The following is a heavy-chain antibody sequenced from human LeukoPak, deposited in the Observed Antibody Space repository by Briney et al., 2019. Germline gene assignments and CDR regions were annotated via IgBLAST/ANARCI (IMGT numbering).Heavy chain of an antibody. J-gene: IGHJ4*02. V-gene: IGHV3-7*01. CDR2: LKQDGSEK. D-gene: IGHD3-10*01. Sequence: GGSLRLSCAASGFTFTSYWMSWVRQAPGKGLEWVANLKQDGSEKYYVDSVKGRFTISRDNAKNSLYLQMNSLRAEDTAVYYCASQSYGLFEYWGQGTLVTVSS. CDR3: ASQSYGLFEY. CDR1: GFTFTSYW.